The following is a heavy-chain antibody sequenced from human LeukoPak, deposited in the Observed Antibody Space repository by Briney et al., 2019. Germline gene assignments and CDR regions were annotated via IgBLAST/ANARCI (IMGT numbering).Heavy chain of an antibody. V-gene: IGHV3-33*06. J-gene: IGHJ6*01. CDR3: AKNNRVAMDV. CDR1: GFTFSNYD. D-gene: IGHD1-14*01. Sequence: GRSLRLSCAASGFTFSNYDMHWVRQAPGKGLEWVAVIWYDATDKYYADSVKGRFTISRDNSKNTLYLQVNSLRAEDTAVYYCAKNNRVAMDVWGRGTTVTVSS. CDR2: IWYDATDK.